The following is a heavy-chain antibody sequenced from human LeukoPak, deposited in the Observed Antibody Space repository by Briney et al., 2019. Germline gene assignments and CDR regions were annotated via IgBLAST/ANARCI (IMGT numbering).Heavy chain of an antibody. D-gene: IGHD2-2*02. CDR3: ARGDGYTSTRPFDY. CDR1: GYTFTSYA. Sequence: ASVKVSCKASGYTFTSYAMNWVRQAPGQGLEWMGWINVNNGGTNYAQKFQGRVTMTRDTSISTVNMELSSLRSDDTAFYYCARGDGYTSTRPFDYWGQGSLVTVSS. CDR2: INVNNGGT. J-gene: IGHJ4*02. V-gene: IGHV1-2*02.